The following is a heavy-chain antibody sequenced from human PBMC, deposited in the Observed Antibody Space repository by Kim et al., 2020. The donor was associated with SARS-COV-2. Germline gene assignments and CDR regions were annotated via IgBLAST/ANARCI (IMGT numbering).Heavy chain of an antibody. CDR3: AALDTVQVPGGI. Sequence: YVDSVKGRFTMSIYNAKNSLYLQMSSLRTEDTAIYYCAALDTVQVPGGIWGQGTLVTVSS. V-gene: IGHV3-7*01. J-gene: IGHJ4*02. D-gene: IGHD3-10*01.